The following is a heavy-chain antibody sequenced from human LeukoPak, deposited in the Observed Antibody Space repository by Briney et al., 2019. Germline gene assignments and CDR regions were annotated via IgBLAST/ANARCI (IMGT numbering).Heavy chain of an antibody. CDR1: GYTFTSYY. Sequence: ASVKVSCKASGYTFTSYYMHWVRQAPGQGLEWMGIINPSGGSTSYAQRFQGRVTMTRDTSTSTVYMELSSLRSEDTAVYYCAREDRYSGSYRRAFGYWGQGTLVTVSS. CDR3: AREDRYSGSYRRAFGY. J-gene: IGHJ4*02. D-gene: IGHD1-26*01. CDR2: INPSGGST. V-gene: IGHV1-46*01.